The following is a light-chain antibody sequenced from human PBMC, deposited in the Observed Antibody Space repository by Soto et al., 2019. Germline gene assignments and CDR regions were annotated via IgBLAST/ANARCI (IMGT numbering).Light chain of an antibody. CDR2: GNG. CDR3: HSYDSAVSGWV. J-gene: IGLJ3*02. Sequence: QSVVTQPPSVSGAPGQWVTISCTGSKSNIGAGYLVHWYQHVPGRAPKLVIYGNGQRPSGVPDRFSGFKSGASASLVISGLQAEDEAHYFCHSYDSAVSGWVFGGGTKLTVL. V-gene: IGLV1-40*03. CDR1: KSNIGAGYL.